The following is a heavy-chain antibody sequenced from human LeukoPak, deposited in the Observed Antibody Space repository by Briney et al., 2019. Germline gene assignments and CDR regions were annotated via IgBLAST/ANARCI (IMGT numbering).Heavy chain of an antibody. CDR1: GFTFSSSTFGSYT. CDR3: ARETY. V-gene: IGHV3-21*01. CDR2: ISSSSSYT. J-gene: IGHJ4*02. Sequence: PGESLRLSCATSGFTFSSSTFGSYTMNWVRQAPGKGLEWVSSISSSSSYTFYADSVKGRFTISRDNAKNSLYLQMNSLRVEDTAVYYCARETYWGQGTQVTVSS.